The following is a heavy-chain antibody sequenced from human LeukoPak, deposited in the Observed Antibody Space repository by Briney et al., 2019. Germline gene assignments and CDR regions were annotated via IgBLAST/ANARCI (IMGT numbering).Heavy chain of an antibody. Sequence: GASVTVSCTVSGYTLTELSMHWVRQAPGKGLEWMGGFDPEDGETIYAQKFQGRVTMTEDTSTDTAYMELSSLRSEDTAVYYCARDSYYGGNSFIPHPWGQGTLVTVSS. J-gene: IGHJ5*02. CDR3: ARDSYYGGNSFIPHP. CDR1: GYTLTELS. CDR2: FDPEDGET. D-gene: IGHD4-23*01. V-gene: IGHV1-24*01.